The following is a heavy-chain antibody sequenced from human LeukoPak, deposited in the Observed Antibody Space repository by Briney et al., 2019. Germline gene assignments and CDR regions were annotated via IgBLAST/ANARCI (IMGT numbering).Heavy chain of an antibody. CDR3: ARSYCGGDCYLGYYFDY. Sequence: SETLSLTCTVSGGSISSGGYYWRWIRQHPGKGLEWIGYIYYSGSTYYNPSLKSRVTISVDTSKNQFSLKLSSVTAADTAVYYCARSYCGGDCYLGYYFDYWGQGTLVTVSS. D-gene: IGHD2-21*02. CDR1: GGSISSGGYY. CDR2: IYYSGST. J-gene: IGHJ4*02. V-gene: IGHV4-31*03.